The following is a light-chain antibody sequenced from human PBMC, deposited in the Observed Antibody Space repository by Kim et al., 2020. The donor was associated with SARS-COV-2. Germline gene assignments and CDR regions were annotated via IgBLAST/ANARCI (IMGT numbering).Light chain of an antibody. CDR2: AAS. CDR3: QQYYTYPWT. Sequence: GDRVSITCRASQSINHWLAWYEQKPGDATKLLIYAASNLESGVPPRCSGSASGTEFTLTVSSLQPDDFATYYCQQYYTYPWTFGEGTKV. CDR1: QSINHW. V-gene: IGKV1-5*01. J-gene: IGKJ1*01.